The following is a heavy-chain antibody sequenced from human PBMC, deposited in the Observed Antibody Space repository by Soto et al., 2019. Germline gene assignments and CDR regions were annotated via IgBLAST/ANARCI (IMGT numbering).Heavy chain of an antibody. CDR3: ARDVSGYYNWFDP. CDR1: GYTFTNYA. V-gene: IGHV1-18*01. J-gene: IGHJ5*02. D-gene: IGHD3-3*01. Sequence: ASVKVSCKASGYTFTNYAISWVRQAPGRGLEWMGWVNTYNGNPNYAQIFQGRVTMTTDTSTGTAYMELRSLKSDDTAVYYCARDVSGYYNWFDPWGQGTLVTVSS. CDR2: VNTYNGNP.